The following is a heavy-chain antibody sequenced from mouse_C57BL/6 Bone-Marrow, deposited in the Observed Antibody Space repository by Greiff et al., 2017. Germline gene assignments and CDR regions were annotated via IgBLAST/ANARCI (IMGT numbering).Heavy chain of an antibody. CDR3: ARWRWGYGHYYAMDY. Sequence: VQLQQSGPELVKPGASVKISCKASGYSFTGYYMHWVKQSHGNILDWIGYIYPYNGVSSYNQKFKGKATLTVDKSSSTAYMELRSLTSEDSTVYYCARWRWGYGHYYAMDYWGQGTSVTVSS. D-gene: IGHD2-2*01. CDR2: IYPYNGVS. CDR1: GYSFTGYY. V-gene: IGHV1-31*01. J-gene: IGHJ4*01.